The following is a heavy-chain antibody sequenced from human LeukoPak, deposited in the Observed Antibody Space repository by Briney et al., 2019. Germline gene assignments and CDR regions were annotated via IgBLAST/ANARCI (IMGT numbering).Heavy chain of an antibody. J-gene: IGHJ4*02. CDR3: TTVGSSGCDN. Sequence: GGSLRLSCTASGFTFSSLTMNWVRQAPGKGLEWVGCITSKTESRTTDYAATVKGRFTISRDDSENTLYVQMNSLKTEDTAVYYCTTVGSSGCDNWGQGTLVTVSS. V-gene: IGHV3-15*01. D-gene: IGHD6-19*01. CDR1: GFTFSSLT. CDR2: ITSKTESRTT.